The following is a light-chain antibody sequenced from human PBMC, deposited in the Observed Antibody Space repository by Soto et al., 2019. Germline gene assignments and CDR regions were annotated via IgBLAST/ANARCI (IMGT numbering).Light chain of an antibody. CDR2: GAS. Sequence: IVLPQSPGTLSLSPGERATLSCRASQSVTSYLAWYQQKPGQAPRLLIYGASSRATGIPDRFSGSGSGTDFTLTISRLEPEDFAVYYCQQYRSSPPLTFGGGTKVDIK. V-gene: IGKV3-20*01. J-gene: IGKJ4*01. CDR1: QSVTSY. CDR3: QQYRSSPPLT.